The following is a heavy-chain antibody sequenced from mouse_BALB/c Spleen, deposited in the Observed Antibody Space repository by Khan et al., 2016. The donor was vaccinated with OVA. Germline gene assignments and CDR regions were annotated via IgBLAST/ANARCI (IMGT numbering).Heavy chain of an antibody. CDR3: ARGGAAYYRNDGGAMEY. CDR1: GYTFTTAG. V-gene: IGHV9-4*02. J-gene: IGHJ4*01. D-gene: IGHD2-14*01. CDR2: INTHSGVP. Sequence: QIQLVQSGPELKKPGETVRISCKASGYTFTTAGMQWVQKMPGKGLKWIGWINTHSGVPKYAEDFKGRFAFSLETSANTAYLQITNPKNEDTATYFCARGGAAYYRNDGGAMEYWGQGTSVTVSS.